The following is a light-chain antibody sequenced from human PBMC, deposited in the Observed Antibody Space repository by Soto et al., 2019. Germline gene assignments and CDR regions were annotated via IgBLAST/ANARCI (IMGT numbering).Light chain of an antibody. J-gene: IGKJ1*01. V-gene: IGKV1-6*01. Sequence: AIQMTQSPSSLSASVGDRVTITCRASQGIRSELGWYQQKPGKAPKLLIYAASTLQSGVPSRFSGSGSGTDFTLTISCLQSEDFATYYCQQYYSYPWTFGQGTKVDIK. CDR3: QQYYSYPWT. CDR2: AAS. CDR1: QGIRSE.